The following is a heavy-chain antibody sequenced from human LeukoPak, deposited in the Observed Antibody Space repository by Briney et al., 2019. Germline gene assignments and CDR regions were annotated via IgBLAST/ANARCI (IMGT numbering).Heavy chain of an antibody. CDR3: ARGGVDYYDSSGYPPFAFDI. V-gene: IGHV3-20*04. CDR2: ISWNGGST. Sequence: PGGSLRLSCAASGFTFDDYAMHWVRQAPGKGLEWVSGISWNGGSTGYADSVKGRFTISRDNAKNSLYLQMNSLRAEDTALYYCARGGVDYYDSSGYPPFAFDIWGQGTMVTVSS. CDR1: GFTFDDYA. J-gene: IGHJ3*02. D-gene: IGHD3-22*01.